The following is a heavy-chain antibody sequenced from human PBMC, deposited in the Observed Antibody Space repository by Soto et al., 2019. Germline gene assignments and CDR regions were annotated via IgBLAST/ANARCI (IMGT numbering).Heavy chain of an antibody. CDR2: ISSSGGSI. D-gene: IGHD3-9*01. CDR3: TRDLTGSYYSDY. V-gene: IGHV3-21*01. CDR1: GFTFRSYN. Sequence: GGSLRLSCAASGFTFRSYNMNWVRQAPGKGLEWISSISSSGGSIYYADSVKGRFTISRDNAKNSLYLQMNSLRAEDTAVYYCTRDLTGSYYSDYWAQGTLVTVAS. J-gene: IGHJ4*02.